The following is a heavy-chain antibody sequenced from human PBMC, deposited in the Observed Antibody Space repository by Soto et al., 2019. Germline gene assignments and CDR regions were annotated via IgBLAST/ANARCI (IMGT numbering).Heavy chain of an antibody. CDR1: GGSISSYY. V-gene: IGHV4-59*01. CDR2: IYYSGST. J-gene: IGHJ6*02. Sequence: PSETLSLTCTVSGGSISSYYWSWIRQPPGKGLEWIGYIYYSGSTNYNPSLKSRVTISVDTSKNQFSLKLSSVTAADTAVYYCARGPFFYDYSNYAPDYYYYYGMDVWGQGTTVTVSS. CDR3: ARGPFFYDYSNYAPDYYYYYGMDV. D-gene: IGHD4-4*01.